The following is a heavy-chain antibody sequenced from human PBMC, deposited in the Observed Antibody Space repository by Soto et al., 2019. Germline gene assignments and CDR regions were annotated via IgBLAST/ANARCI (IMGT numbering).Heavy chain of an antibody. CDR3: AKEQGSSWDEIDY. V-gene: IGHV3-23*01. CDR2: ISGSGGST. Sequence: EVQLLESGGGLVQPGGSLRLSCAASGFTFSNYAVTWVRQAPGKGLEWVSTISGSGGSTYYADSVKGRFTISRDNSKNTLYLQMNTLRAEYTAVYYCAKEQGSSWDEIDYWGQGTLVTVSS. D-gene: IGHD6-13*01. CDR1: GFTFSNYA. J-gene: IGHJ4*02.